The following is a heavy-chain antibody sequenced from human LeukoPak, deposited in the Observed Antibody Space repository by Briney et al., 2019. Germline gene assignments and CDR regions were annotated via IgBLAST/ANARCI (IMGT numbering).Heavy chain of an antibody. J-gene: IGHJ5*02. CDR3: ARGGSTGTNLNWVDP. CDR2: IYYSGST. V-gene: IGHV4-59*01. CDR1: GGSISSYY. Sequence: SETLSLTCTVSGGSISSYYWSWIRQPPGKGLEGIGYIYYSGSTNYNPSLKSRVTISVDTSKDQFSLKLSSVTAADTAVYYCARGGSTGTNLNWVDPWGQGTLVTVSS. D-gene: IGHD1-1*01.